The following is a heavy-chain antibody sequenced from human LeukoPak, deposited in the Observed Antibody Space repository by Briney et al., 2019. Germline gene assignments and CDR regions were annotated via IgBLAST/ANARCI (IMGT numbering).Heavy chain of an antibody. CDR1: GGTFSSYA. J-gene: IGHJ5*02. CDR2: IIPILGIA. CDR3: ARDLPSYGFEIPFRIAAAGRDNWFDP. Sequence: GASVKVSCKASGGTFSSYAISWVRQAPGQGLEWMGRIIPILGIANYAQKFQGRVTITADKSTSTAYMELSSLRSEDTAVYYCARDLPSYGFEIPFRIAAAGRDNWFDPWGQGTLVTVSS. D-gene: IGHD6-13*01. V-gene: IGHV1-69*04.